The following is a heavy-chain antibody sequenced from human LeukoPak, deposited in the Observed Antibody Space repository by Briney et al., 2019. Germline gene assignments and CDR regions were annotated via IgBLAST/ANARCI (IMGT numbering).Heavy chain of an antibody. CDR3: TTDFSSTSWHSPTDY. D-gene: IGHD2-2*01. CDR1: GFTFSNAW. Sequence: GGSLRLSCAASGFTFSNAWMSWVRQAPGKGLEWVGRIKSKTDGGTTDYAAPVKGRFTISRDDSKNTLYLQMNSLKTEDPAVYYRTTDFSSTSWHSPTDYWGQGTLVTVSS. J-gene: IGHJ4*02. CDR2: IKSKTDGGTT. V-gene: IGHV3-15*01.